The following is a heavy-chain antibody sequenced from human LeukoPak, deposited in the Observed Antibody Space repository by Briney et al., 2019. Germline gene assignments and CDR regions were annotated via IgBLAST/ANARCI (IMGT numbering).Heavy chain of an antibody. CDR3: AKHTADTAMVTWGFDY. V-gene: IGHV3-23*01. CDR1: GFTFSSYA. D-gene: IGHD5-18*01. CDR2: ISGSGDRR. J-gene: IGHJ4*02. Sequence: PGGSLRLSCAASGFTFSSYAMSWVRQAPGKGLEWVSGISGSGDRRNYADSVKGRFTISRDNSKNTLYLQMNSLRAEDTAVYYCAKHTADTAMVTWGFDYWGQGTLVTVSS.